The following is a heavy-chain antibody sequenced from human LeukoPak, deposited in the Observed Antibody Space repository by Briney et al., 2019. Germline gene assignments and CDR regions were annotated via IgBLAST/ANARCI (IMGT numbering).Heavy chain of an antibody. J-gene: IGHJ4*02. V-gene: IGHV3-30*02. CDR3: AKDRSLYGDYDTDFDY. Sequence: HTGGSLRLSCAASGFTFSSYGMHWVRQAPGKGLEWVAFIRYDGSNKYYADSVRGRLTISRDNSKNTLYLQMNSLRAEDTAVYYCAKDRSLYGDYDTDFDYWGQGTLVTVSS. D-gene: IGHD4-17*01. CDR2: IRYDGSNK. CDR1: GFTFSSYG.